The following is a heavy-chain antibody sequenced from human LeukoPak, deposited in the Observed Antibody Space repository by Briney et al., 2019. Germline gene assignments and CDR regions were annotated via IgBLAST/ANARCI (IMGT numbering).Heavy chain of an antibody. Sequence: ASVKVSCKAFGYTFTDYYMHWVRQAPGQGLEWMAWINPNTGGTNYAQKFQGRVTMTRDTSISTAYMELSRLTSDDTAVYYCAGGSDYYGSGRGFDYWGQGTLVTVSS. J-gene: IGHJ4*02. CDR1: GYTFTDYY. CDR2: INPNTGGT. V-gene: IGHV1-2*02. D-gene: IGHD3-10*01. CDR3: AGGSDYYGSGRGFDY.